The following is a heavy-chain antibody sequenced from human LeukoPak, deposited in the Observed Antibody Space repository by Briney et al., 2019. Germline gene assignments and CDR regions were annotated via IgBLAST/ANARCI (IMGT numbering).Heavy chain of an antibody. V-gene: IGHV3-23*01. CDR3: AKDGTTTVTFDY. J-gene: IGHJ4*02. CDR2: ISGSGGST. D-gene: IGHD4-11*01. CDR1: GFTFSSYA. Sequence: GGSLRLSCAASGFTFSSYAMSWVRQAPGKGLEWVSVISGSGGSTYYRDSVKGRFTVSRDNSKNTLYLQMNSLTAGDTAVYFCAKDGTTTVTFDYWGQGTLVTVSS.